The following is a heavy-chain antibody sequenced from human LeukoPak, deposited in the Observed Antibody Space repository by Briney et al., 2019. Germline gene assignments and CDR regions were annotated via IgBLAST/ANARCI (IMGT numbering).Heavy chain of an antibody. V-gene: IGHV1-69*04. CDR2: IIPILGIA. CDR1: GGTFSSYA. CDR3: AIYHITMVRGVIIRYGMDV. Sequence: SVKVSCKASGGTFSSYAISWVRQAPGQGLEWMGRIIPILGIANYAQKFQGRVTMTEDTSTDTAYMELSSLRSEDTAVYHCAIYHITMVRGVIIRYGMDVWGQGTTVTVSS. D-gene: IGHD3-10*01. J-gene: IGHJ6*02.